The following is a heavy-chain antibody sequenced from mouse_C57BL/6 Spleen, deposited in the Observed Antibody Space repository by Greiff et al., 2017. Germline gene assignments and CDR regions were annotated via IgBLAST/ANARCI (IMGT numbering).Heavy chain of an antibody. J-gene: IGHJ2*01. CDR1: GYTFTDYN. D-gene: IGHD1-1*01. Sequence: VQLQQSGPELVKPGASVTIPCKASGYTFTDYNMDWVKQCHGKSLEWIGDINPNNGGTIYNQKFTGKATLTVAKSSSSAYMELRSLTSEDTAVYYCARRDGSSFDYWGQGTTLTVSS. V-gene: IGHV1-18*01. CDR3: ARRDGSSFDY. CDR2: INPNNGGT.